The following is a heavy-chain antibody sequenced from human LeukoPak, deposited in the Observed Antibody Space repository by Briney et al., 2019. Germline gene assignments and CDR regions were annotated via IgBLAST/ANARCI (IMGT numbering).Heavy chain of an antibody. J-gene: IGHJ5*02. CDR1: GGTFSSYA. Sequence: ASVKVSCKASGGTFSSYAISWVRQAPGQGLEWMGRIIPILGIANYAQKFQGRVTITADKSTSTAYMELSSLRSEDTAVYYCARDPKDIRGWFDPWGQGTLVTVSS. CDR3: ARDPKDIRGWFDP. V-gene: IGHV1-69*04. D-gene: IGHD2-15*01. CDR2: IIPILGIA.